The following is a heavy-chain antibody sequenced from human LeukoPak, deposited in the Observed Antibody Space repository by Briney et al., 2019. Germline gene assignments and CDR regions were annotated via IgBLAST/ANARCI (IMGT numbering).Heavy chain of an antibody. CDR1: GFSFNSYA. CDR3: ARDTYYYDSSGYYSGRYFDY. J-gene: IGHJ4*02. Sequence: PGGSLRLSCAASGFSFNSYAMSWVRQAPGKGLEWVPVIYSGGSTYYADSVKGRFTISRDNSKNTLYLQMNSLRAEDTAVYYCARDTYYYDSSGYYSGRYFDYWGQGTLVTVSS. D-gene: IGHD3-22*01. CDR2: IYSGGST. V-gene: IGHV3-53*01.